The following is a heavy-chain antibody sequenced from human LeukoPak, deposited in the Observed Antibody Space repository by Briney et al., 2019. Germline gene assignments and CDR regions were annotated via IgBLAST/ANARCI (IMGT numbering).Heavy chain of an antibody. V-gene: IGHV3-21*01. CDR3: ARVPTDPRYFDY. CDR1: GFTFSSYS. D-gene: IGHD4-17*01. Sequence: GGSPRLSCAASGFTFSSYSMNWVRQAPGKGLEWVSSISSSSSYIYYADSVKGRFTISRDNAKNSLYLQMNSLRAEDTAVYYCARVPTDPRYFDYWGQGTLVTVSS. J-gene: IGHJ4*02. CDR2: ISSSSSYI.